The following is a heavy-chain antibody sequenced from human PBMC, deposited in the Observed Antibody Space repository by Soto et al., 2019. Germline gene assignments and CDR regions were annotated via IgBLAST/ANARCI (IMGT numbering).Heavy chain of an antibody. CDR1: GYSFTSYW. Sequence: LKISCKGSGYSFTSYWISWVRQMPGKGLEWMGRIDPSDSYTNYSPSFQGHVTISADKSISTAYLQWSSLKASDTAMYYCARHLYFAGSYSDYYGMDVWGQGTTVTVSS. D-gene: IGHD3-10*01. V-gene: IGHV5-10-1*01. CDR2: IDPSDSYT. J-gene: IGHJ6*02. CDR3: ARHLYFAGSYSDYYGMDV.